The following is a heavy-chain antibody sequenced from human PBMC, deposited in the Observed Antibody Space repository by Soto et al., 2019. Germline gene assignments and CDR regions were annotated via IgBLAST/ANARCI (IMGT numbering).Heavy chain of an antibody. CDR1: GGNCSDYG. CDR3: ARDQGGQSGNFIFDT. V-gene: IGHV3-33*01. D-gene: IGHD3-16*01. CDR2: MWYHGRDL. J-gene: IGHJ4*02. Sequence: PGGLKRHSYAAAGGNCSDYGMHWISQNPGKGLDWVAVMWYHGRDLFYADSVKGRFTISRDNSKNTLYLQMNSLRAEDTAVYYCARDQGGQSGNFIFDTWGQGTLVTGSS.